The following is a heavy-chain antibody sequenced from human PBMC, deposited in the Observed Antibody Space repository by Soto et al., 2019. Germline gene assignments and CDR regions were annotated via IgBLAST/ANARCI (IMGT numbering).Heavy chain of an antibody. V-gene: IGHV3-9*01. CDR1: GFTFDDYA. J-gene: IGHJ6*03. CDR2: ISWNSGSI. D-gene: IGHD6-13*01. Sequence: EVQLVESGGGLVQPGRSLRLSCAASGFTFDDYAMHWVRQAPGKGLEWVSGISWNSGSIGYADSVKGRFTISRDNAQNSLYLQMNSLRAEDTALYYWAKAGTDYYDCMDVWGKGTTVTVSS. CDR3: AKAGTDYYDCMDV.